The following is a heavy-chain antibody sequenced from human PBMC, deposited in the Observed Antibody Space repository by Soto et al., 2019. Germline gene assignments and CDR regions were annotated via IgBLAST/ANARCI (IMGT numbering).Heavy chain of an antibody. D-gene: IGHD1-26*01. CDR3: ATSRSDGNIYFDY. CDR2: VYSGGAT. J-gene: IGHJ4*02. Sequence: GSLSLSCAASGFTVSNNHISWVRQAPGKGLEWVSVVYSGGATYYADSVKGRFTISRDDSRNTLYLQMNSLRADDTAVYYCATSRSDGNIYFDYWGQGTQVTVSS. V-gene: IGHV3-53*01. CDR1: GFTVSNNH.